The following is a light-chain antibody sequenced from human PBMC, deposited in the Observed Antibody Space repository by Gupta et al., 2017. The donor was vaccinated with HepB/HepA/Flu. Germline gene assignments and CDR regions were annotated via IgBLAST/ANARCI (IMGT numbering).Light chain of an antibody. CDR1: SSDGVGYNY. CDR2: EVS. CDR3: SSYAGSNNLVV. V-gene: IGLV2-8*01. J-gene: IGLJ2*01. Sequence: HSAVTQPPSAPGSPGQSVTISSTGTSSDGVGYNYFSWYQQHPGKAPNLMIYEVSTRTSGFPDRFSASKSGSTTSVTVPGLQAADEADYYCSSYAGSNNLVVFGGGTKLTVL.